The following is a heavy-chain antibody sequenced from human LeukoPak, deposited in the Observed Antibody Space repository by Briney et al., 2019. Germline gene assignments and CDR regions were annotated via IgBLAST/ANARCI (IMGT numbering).Heavy chain of an antibody. V-gene: IGHV1-8*01. CDR2: MNPNSGNT. J-gene: IGHJ4*02. CDR3: ARHHGDFWSGCYNY. D-gene: IGHD3-3*01. Sequence: ASVKVSCKASGYTFTSYDINWVRQATGQGLEWMGWMNPNSGNTGYAQKFQGRVTMTRNTSISTAYMELSSLRSEDTAVYYCARHHGDFWSGCYNYWGQGTLVTVSS. CDR1: GYTFTSYD.